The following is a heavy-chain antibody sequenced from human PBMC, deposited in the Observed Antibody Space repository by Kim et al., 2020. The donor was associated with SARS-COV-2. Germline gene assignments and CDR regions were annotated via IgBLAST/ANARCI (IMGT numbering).Heavy chain of an antibody. V-gene: IGHV1-18*01. CDR3: ARESTLLWFGELLYRSGSNFDY. CDR2: ISAYNGNT. CDR1: GYTFTSYG. J-gene: IGHJ4*02. D-gene: IGHD3-10*01. Sequence: ASVKVSCKASGYTFTSYGISWVRQAPGQGLEWMGWISAYNGNTNYAQKLQGRVTMTTDTSTSTAYMELRSLRSDDTAVYYCARESTLLWFGELLYRSGSNFDYWGQGTLVTVSS.